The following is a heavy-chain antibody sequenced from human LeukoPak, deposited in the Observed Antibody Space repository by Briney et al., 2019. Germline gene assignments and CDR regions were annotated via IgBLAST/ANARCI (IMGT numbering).Heavy chain of an antibody. J-gene: IGHJ6*02. CDR1: GFTFSSYA. CDR2: ISGSGGST. Sequence: GGSLRLSCAASGFTFSSYAMSWVRQAPGKGLEWVSAISGSGGSTYYADSVKGRFTISRDNSKNTLYLQMNSLRAEDTAVYYCAKSRITIFGVVIAPYYYYGMDVWGQGTTVTVSS. D-gene: IGHD3-3*01. V-gene: IGHV3-23*01. CDR3: AKSRITIFGVVIAPYYYYGMDV.